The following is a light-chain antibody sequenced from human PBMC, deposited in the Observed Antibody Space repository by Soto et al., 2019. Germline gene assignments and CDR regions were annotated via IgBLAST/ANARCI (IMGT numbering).Light chain of an antibody. V-gene: IGLV2-14*01. CDR2: EVT. CDR3: SSYTSSSTYV. J-gene: IGLJ1*01. CDR1: SSDVGEYNS. Sequence: QSVLTQPASVSGSPGQSITISCTGTSSDVGEYNSVSWYQQHPGKAPKLIMYEVTNRPSGVSDRLSGSKSGNTASLTISGLQAEDEADYYCSSYTSSSTYVFGVGTKVTVL.